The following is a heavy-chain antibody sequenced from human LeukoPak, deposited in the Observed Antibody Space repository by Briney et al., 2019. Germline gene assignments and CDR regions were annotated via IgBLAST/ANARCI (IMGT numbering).Heavy chain of an antibody. Sequence: GGSLRLSCSASGFTFSSYAMHWVRQAPGKGLEYVSGVSSNGVRTYHADSVKGRFTISRDNSKNTLDLQMSSLRAEDTAVYYCVKSIGSSVWYVNFDCWGQGILVTVSS. CDR3: VKSIGSSVWYVNFDC. V-gene: IGHV3-64D*06. J-gene: IGHJ4*02. D-gene: IGHD2-2*01. CDR2: VSSNGVRT. CDR1: GFTFSSYA.